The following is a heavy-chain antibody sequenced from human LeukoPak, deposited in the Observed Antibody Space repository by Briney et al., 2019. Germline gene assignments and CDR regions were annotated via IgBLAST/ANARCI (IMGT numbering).Heavy chain of an antibody. CDR3: VSFYETY. D-gene: IGHD2-2*01. V-gene: IGHV3-74*01. CDR2: INSDGSWT. J-gene: IGHJ4*02. Sequence: GGSLRLSCAASGNYWMHWVRQAPGKGLVWVSHINSDGSWTSYADSVKGRYTTSKDNAKNTVYLQMNNLRVEDTAVYHCVSFYETYWGRGTLVTVSS. CDR1: GNYW.